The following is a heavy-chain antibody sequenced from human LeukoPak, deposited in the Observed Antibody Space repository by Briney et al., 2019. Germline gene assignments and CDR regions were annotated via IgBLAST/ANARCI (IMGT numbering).Heavy chain of an antibody. CDR1: GYTFSNFG. CDR3: ASCIAAAKDYYYYMDV. V-gene: IGHV1-2*02. CDR2: INPNSGGT. J-gene: IGHJ6*03. Sequence: ASVKVSCKASGYTFSNFGISWMRQAPGQGLEWMGWINPNSGGTNYAQKFQGRVTMTRDTSISTAYMELSRLRSDDTAVYYCASCIAAAKDYYYYMDVWGKGTTVTISS. D-gene: IGHD6-13*01.